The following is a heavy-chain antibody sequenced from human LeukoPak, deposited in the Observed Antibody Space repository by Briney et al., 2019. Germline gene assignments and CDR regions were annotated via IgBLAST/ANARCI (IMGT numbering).Heavy chain of an antibody. Sequence: SETLSLTCTVSGGSISSYYWSWIRQPPGKGLEWIGYIYTSGSTNYNPSLNSRVTISVDTSKNQFSLKLSSVTAADTAVYYCARHYDFWSGPDYWGQGTLVTVSS. CDR3: ARHYDFWSGPDY. CDR1: GGSISSYY. J-gene: IGHJ4*02. D-gene: IGHD3-3*01. CDR2: IYTSGST. V-gene: IGHV4-4*09.